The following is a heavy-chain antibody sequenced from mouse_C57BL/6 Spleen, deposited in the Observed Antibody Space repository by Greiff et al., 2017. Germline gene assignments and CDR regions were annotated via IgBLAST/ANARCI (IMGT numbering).Heavy chain of an antibody. D-gene: IGHD1-1*01. CDR1: GYTFTSYW. CDR2: IDPSDSYT. Sequence: QVQLQQSGAELVKPGASVKLSCKASGYTFTSYWMQWVKQRPGQGLEWIGEIDPSDSYTNYNQKLKGKATLTVDTSSSTAYMQLSSLTSEDSAVYYCARSGSSPFAYWGQGTLVTVSA. CDR3: ARSGSSPFAY. V-gene: IGHV1-50*01. J-gene: IGHJ3*01.